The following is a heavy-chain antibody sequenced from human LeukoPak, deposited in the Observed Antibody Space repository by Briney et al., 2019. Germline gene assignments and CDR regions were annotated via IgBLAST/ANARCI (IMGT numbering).Heavy chain of an antibody. Sequence: GGSLRLSCAASRFTFSSYSMNWVRQAPGKGLEWVSYISSSSSTIYYADSVKGRFTISRDNAKNSLYLQMNSLRAEDTAVYYCASGYSGYDTGFDYWGQGTPVTVSS. CDR3: ASGYSGYDTGFDY. J-gene: IGHJ4*02. CDR1: RFTFSSYS. CDR2: ISSSSSTI. V-gene: IGHV3-48*01. D-gene: IGHD5-12*01.